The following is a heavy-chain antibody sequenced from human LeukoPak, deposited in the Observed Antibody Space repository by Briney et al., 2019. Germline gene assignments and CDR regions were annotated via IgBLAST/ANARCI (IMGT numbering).Heavy chain of an antibody. CDR2: ISGSGGST. J-gene: IGHJ4*02. CDR1: GFTFSSYA. Sequence: GGSLRLSCAASGFTFSSYAMSWVRQAPGKGLEWVSAISGSGGSTYYADSVKGRFTISRDNSKNTLYLQMNSLRAEDTAVYYCARGLTPRGGVDYWGQGTLVTVSS. CDR3: ARGLTPRGGVDY. V-gene: IGHV3-23*01. D-gene: IGHD3-10*01.